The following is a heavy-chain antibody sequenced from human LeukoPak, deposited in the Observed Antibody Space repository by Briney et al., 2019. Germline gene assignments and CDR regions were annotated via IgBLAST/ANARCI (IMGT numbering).Heavy chain of an antibody. V-gene: IGHV4-59*08. CDR2: IHYSGST. D-gene: IGHD1-26*01. Sequence: PSETLSLTCTVSGGSISSYYWSWIRQPPGKGLEWIGYIHYSGSTNYNPSLKSRVTISVDTSKNQFSLKLSSVTAADTAVYYCARSGNWFDPWGQGTLVTVSS. CDR1: GGSISSYY. CDR3: ARSGNWFDP. J-gene: IGHJ5*02.